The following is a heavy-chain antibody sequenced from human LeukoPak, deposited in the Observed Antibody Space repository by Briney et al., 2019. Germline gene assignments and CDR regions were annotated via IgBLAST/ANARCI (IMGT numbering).Heavy chain of an antibody. V-gene: IGHV4-59*01. J-gene: IGHJ6*03. D-gene: IGHD3-16*01. CDR3: ARGGSSYYYYYMDV. CDR2: IYYSGST. CDR1: RGSISSYY. Sequence: SETLSLTCTVSRGSISSYYWSWIRQPPGKGLEWIGYIYYSGSTNYNPSLKSRVTISVDTSKNQFSLKLSSVTAADTAVYYCARGGSSYYYYYMDVWGKGTTVTVSS.